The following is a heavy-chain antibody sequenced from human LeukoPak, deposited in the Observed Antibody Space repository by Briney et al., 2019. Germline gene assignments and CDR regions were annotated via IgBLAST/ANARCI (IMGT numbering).Heavy chain of an antibody. J-gene: IGHJ6*02. Sequence: GGSLRLSCAASGFTFSNAWMSWVRQAPGKGLEWVGRIKSKTDGGTTDYAAPVKGRFTISRDNSKSTLYLQMNSLRAEDTAVYYCARDLGYCSGGSCYGSYYYYGMDVWGQGTTVTVSS. V-gene: IGHV3-15*01. CDR1: GFTFSNAW. CDR3: ARDLGYCSGGSCYGSYYYYGMDV. CDR2: IKSKTDGGTT. D-gene: IGHD2-15*01.